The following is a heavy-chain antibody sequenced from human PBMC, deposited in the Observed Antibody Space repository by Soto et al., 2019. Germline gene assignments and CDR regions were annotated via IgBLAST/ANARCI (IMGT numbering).Heavy chain of an antibody. CDR1: GYTFTSYD. CDR3: ARVLGLRYFDWLTRYYGMDV. D-gene: IGHD3-9*01. CDR2: ISAYNGNT. V-gene: IGHV1-18*04. Sequence: ASVKVSCKASGYTFTSYDISWVRQAPGQGLEWMGWISAYNGNTNYAQKLQGRVTMTTDTSTSTAYMELRSLRSDDTAVYYCARVLGLRYFDWLTRYYGMDVWGQGTTVTVSS. J-gene: IGHJ6*02.